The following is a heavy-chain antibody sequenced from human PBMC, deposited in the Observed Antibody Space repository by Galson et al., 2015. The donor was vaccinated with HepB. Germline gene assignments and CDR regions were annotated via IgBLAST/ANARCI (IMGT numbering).Heavy chain of an antibody. J-gene: IGHJ5*02. V-gene: IGHV1-18*04. CDR2: ISAYNGNT. CDR3: ARDIVVVPAAIENWFDP. CDR1: GYTFTSYG. Sequence: SVKVSCKASGYTFTSYGISWVRQAPGQGLEWMGWISAYNGNTNYAQKLQGRVTMTTDTSTSTAYMELRSLRSDDTAVYYCARDIVVVPAAIENWFDPWGQGTLVTVSS. D-gene: IGHD2-2*01.